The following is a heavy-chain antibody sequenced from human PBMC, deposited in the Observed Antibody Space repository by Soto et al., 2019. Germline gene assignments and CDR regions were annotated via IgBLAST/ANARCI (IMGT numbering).Heavy chain of an antibody. J-gene: IGHJ1*01. CDR1: GGSFSDKH. CDR2: IDHTGRS. V-gene: IGHV4-34*01. Sequence: PSETLSLTCAVRGGSFSDKHWTWVRQAPGKGLEWIGEIDHTGRSDSNPSLRGRVTISLDSSKNQFSLRLLAVTAADTAVYFCARGEPRPMDWLLLPEYFESWGEGTLVTVSS. CDR3: ARGEPRPMDWLLLPEYFES. D-gene: IGHD3-9*01.